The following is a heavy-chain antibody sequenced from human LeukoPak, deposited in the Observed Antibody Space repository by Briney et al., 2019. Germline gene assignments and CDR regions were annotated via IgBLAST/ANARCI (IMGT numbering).Heavy chain of an antibody. Sequence: ASVKVSCKASGYTFTGYYMHCVRQAPGQGLEWMGWINPNSGGTNYAQKFQGRVTMTRDTSVSTAYMELSRLGSDDTAVYYCARDSAANYDILTGQAVDYWGQGTLVTVSS. CDR3: ARDSAANYDILTGQAVDY. CDR2: INPNSGGT. J-gene: IGHJ4*02. D-gene: IGHD3-9*01. V-gene: IGHV1-2*02. CDR1: GYTFTGYY.